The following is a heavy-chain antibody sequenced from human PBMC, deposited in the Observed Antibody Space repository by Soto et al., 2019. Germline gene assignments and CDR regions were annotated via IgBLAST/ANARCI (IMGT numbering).Heavy chain of an antibody. CDR1: GFTFSSYA. D-gene: IGHD4-17*01. V-gene: IGHV3-23*01. Sequence: GGSLRLSCAASGFTFSSYAMSWVRQAPGKGLEWVSAISGSGGSTYYADSVKGRFTISRDNSKNTLYLQMNSLRAEDTAVYYCAKDCCTTVTSSKDYYYYYMDVWGKGTTVTVSS. CDR2: ISGSGGST. CDR3: AKDCCTTVTSSKDYYYYYMDV. J-gene: IGHJ6*03.